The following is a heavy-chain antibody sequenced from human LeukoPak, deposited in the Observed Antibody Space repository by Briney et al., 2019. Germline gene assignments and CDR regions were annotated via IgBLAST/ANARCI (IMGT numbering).Heavy chain of an antibody. J-gene: IGHJ5*02. CDR3: ATSGFSGYDHPS. Sequence: GGSLRLSCAASGFTFSSYSMAWVRLAPGKGLEWVSVIRGGADDTSYADSVKGRFTISRDNSKNTLFLQMDGLRVEDTAVYYCATSGFSGYDHPSWGQGTLVTVSS. D-gene: IGHD5-12*01. CDR2: IRGGADDT. V-gene: IGHV3-23*01. CDR1: GFTFSSYS.